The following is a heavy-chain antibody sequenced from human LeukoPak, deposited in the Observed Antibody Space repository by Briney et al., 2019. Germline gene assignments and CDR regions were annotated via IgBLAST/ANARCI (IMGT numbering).Heavy chain of an antibody. Sequence: GGSLRLSCAASGFTFSSYSMNWVRQAPGKGLEWVSSISSSSSYKYYADSVKGRFTISRDNANNSLYLQMNSLRAEDTAVYYCAREYTAMVRRVYYYYGMDVWGQGTTVTVSS. V-gene: IGHV3-21*01. CDR2: ISSSSSYK. D-gene: IGHD5-18*01. J-gene: IGHJ6*02. CDR1: GFTFSSYS. CDR3: AREYTAMVRRVYYYYGMDV.